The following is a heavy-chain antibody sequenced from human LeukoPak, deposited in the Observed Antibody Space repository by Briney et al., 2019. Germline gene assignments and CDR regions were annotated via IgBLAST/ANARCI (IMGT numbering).Heavy chain of an antibody. D-gene: IGHD1-1*01. CDR1: GFTFSSYA. Sequence: GGSLRLSCAASGFTFSSYAMSWVRQAPGKGLEWVSAIKGRFTISRDNSKNTLYLKMNSLRAEDTAVYYCAKDRRPDPEWVLEDNWFDPWGQGTLVTVSS. J-gene: IGHJ5*02. V-gene: IGHV3-23*01. CDR3: AKDRRPDPEWVLEDNWFDP. CDR2: I.